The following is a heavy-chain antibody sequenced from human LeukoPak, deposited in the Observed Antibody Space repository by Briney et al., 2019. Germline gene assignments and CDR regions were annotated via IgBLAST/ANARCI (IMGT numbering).Heavy chain of an antibody. D-gene: IGHD6-19*01. CDR3: ARGYSSGWYMYGYFDY. J-gene: IGHJ4*02. Sequence: SQTLSLTCTVSGGSISSGGYYWSWIRQPPGKGLEWIGYIYHSGSTYYNPSLKSRVTISVDRSKNQFSLKLSSVTAADTAVYYCARGYSSGWYMYGYFDYWGQGTLVTVSS. CDR1: GGSISSGGYY. V-gene: IGHV4-30-2*01. CDR2: IYHSGST.